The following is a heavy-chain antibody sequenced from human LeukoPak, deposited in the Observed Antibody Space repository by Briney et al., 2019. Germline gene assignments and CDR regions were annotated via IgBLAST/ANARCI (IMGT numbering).Heavy chain of an antibody. J-gene: IGHJ4*02. D-gene: IGHD3-22*01. CDR1: GGSISSGDYY. CDR2: IYYSGST. CDR3: ARDLGDSSGYSYFDY. V-gene: IGHV4-30-4*08. Sequence: MTSETLSLTCTVSGGSISSGDYYWSWIRQPPGKGLEWIGYIYYSGSTYYNPSLKSRVTIPVDTSKNQFSLKLSSVTAADTAVYYCARDLGDSSGYSYFDYWGQGTLVTVSS.